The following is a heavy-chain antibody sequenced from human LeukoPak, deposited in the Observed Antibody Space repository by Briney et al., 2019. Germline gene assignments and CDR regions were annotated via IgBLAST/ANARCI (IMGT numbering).Heavy chain of an antibody. D-gene: IGHD6-6*01. J-gene: IGHJ4*02. Sequence: GGSLRLSCAAFGFGFSSYEINWVRQAPGKGLEWVSSISGSGGGTYYADSVKGRFTISRDNSKNTLYLQTSSLRAEDTAVYYCAKSPQLLWVVPLDYWGQGTLVTVSS. CDR3: AKSPQLLWVVPLDY. CDR1: GFGFSSYE. V-gene: IGHV3-23*01. CDR2: ISGSGGGT.